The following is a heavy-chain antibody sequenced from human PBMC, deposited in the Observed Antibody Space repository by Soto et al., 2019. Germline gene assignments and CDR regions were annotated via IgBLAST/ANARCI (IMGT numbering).Heavy chain of an antibody. CDR2: IIPLHNTS. CDR3: ASWSAWNPLYYHGMDV. V-gene: IGHV1-69*08. J-gene: IGHJ6*02. Sequence: SSVKVSCKVSGGAFTNYSLNWVRHSPGQGLEWLGGIIPLHNTSNYSEKFVGRLSVTVDISSSTVYMHLSGLTSGDTATYYCASWSAWNPLYYHGMDVWGQGTTATVSS. CDR1: GGAFTNYS. D-gene: IGHD1-1*01.